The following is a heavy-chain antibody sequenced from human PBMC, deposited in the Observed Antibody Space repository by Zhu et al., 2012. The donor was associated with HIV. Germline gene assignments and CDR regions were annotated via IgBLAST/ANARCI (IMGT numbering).Heavy chain of an antibody. D-gene: IGHD4-17*01. J-gene: IGHJ4*02. CDR3: ARLHYGDLPRIDY. CDR2: ISYSGTT. V-gene: IGHV4-39*01. Sequence: QVQLQESGPGLVKPSETLSLTCRVSSGSISSRTYYWGWVRQPPEKGLEWIGSISYSGTTYYNPSLKSRVTISVDMSKHQFSLKLNSVTAADTAVYYCARLHYGDLPRIDYWGQGTLVTVSS. CDR1: SGSISSRTYY.